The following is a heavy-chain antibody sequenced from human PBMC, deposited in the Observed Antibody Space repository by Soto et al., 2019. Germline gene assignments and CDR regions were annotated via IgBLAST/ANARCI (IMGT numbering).Heavy chain of an antibody. J-gene: IGHJ6*03. CDR2: IYYSGST. V-gene: IGHV4-39*01. Sequence: SGTLSLTSTLPGGSISGSSYYWGWIRQPPGKGLEWIGSIYYSGSTFYNPSLKSRVTISVDTSKNQFSLKLSSVTAADTAVYYCARRGPYMDVWGKGTTVT. CDR1: GGSISGSSYY. CDR3: ARRGPYMDV.